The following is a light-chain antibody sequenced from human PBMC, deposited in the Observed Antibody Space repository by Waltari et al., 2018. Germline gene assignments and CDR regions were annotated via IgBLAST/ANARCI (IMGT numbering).Light chain of an antibody. V-gene: IGKV1-13*02. CDR1: QGISSY. Sequence: IPLSRSTSSLSAFVGDRVTITCRASQGISSYLNWYQQKPGKAPKLLIYYANSLASGVPSRFSGSGSGTEFTLTISSLQPEDFATYYCQQGNSYPYSFGQGTKVEIK. CDR2: YAN. CDR3: QQGNSYPYS. J-gene: IGKJ2*03.